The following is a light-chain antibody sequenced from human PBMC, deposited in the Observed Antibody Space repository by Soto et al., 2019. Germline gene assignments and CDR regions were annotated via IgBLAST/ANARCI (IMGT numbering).Light chain of an antibody. V-gene: IGLV2-23*01. CDR3: CSYAGSMTWV. CDR2: EAT. Sequence: QSVLTQPASVSGSPGQSITTSCTGSSSDVGSYTFVSWYQHHPGKAPKVMIYEATKRPSGVSHRFSGSKSGNTASLTISGLQAEDEGEYYCCSYAGSMTWVFGGGTQLTVL. J-gene: IGLJ7*01. CDR1: SSDVGSYTF.